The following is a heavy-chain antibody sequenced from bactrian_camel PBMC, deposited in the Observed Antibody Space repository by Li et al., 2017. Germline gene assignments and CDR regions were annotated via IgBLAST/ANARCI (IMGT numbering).Heavy chain of an antibody. CDR2: ISTGGGST. CDR1: GFTFSSYA. Sequence: VQLVESGGGLVQPGGSLRLSCAASGFTFSSYAMSWARQAPGKGLERVAYISTGGGSTDYAESVKGRFTISRDNAKNTLYLQLNSLKTEDTAMYYCAIGSSGRENRGQGTQVTVS. D-gene: IGHD1*01. J-gene: IGHJ4*01. CDR3: AIGSSGREN. V-gene: IGHV3S31*01.